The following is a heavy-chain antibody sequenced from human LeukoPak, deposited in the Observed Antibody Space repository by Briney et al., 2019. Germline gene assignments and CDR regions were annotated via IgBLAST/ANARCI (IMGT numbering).Heavy chain of an antibody. V-gene: IGHV4-34*01. D-gene: IGHD3-3*01. CDR3: ATNKFGVVIDGMDV. CDR1: GGSVTSGGYY. J-gene: IGHJ6*02. CDR2: INHSGST. Sequence: SETLSLTCTVSGGSVTSGGYYWSWIRQHPGKGLEWIGEINHSGSTNYNPSLKSRVTISVDTSKNQFSLKLSSVTAADAAVYYCATNKFGVVIDGMDVWGQGTTVTVSS.